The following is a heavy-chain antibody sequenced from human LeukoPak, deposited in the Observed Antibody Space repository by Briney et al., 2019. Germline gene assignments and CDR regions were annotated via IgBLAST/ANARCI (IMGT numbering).Heavy chain of an antibody. Sequence: GGSLRLSCAASGFTFSSYSMNWVRQAPGKGLEWVSSISSSSSYIYYADSVKGRFTISRDNAKNSLYLQMNSLRAEDTAVYYCARDVSWNYCDYWGHGTLVTVSS. CDR1: GFTFSSYS. CDR3: ARDVSWNYCDY. V-gene: IGHV3-21*01. CDR2: ISSSSSYI. J-gene: IGHJ4*01. D-gene: IGHD2-15*01.